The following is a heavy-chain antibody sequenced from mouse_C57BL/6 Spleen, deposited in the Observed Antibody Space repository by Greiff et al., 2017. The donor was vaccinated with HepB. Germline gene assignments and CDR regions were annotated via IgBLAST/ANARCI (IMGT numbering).Heavy chain of an antibody. Sequence: QVTLKESGPELVKPGASVKISCKASGYSFTSYYIHWVKQRPGQGLEWIGWIYPGSGNTKYNEKFKGKATLTADTSSSTAYMQLSSLTSEDSAVYYCARRHYDYDEGYAMDYWGQGTSVTVSS. CDR1: GYSFTSYY. CDR3: ARRHYDYDEGYAMDY. CDR2: IYPGSGNT. V-gene: IGHV1-66*01. J-gene: IGHJ4*01. D-gene: IGHD2-4*01.